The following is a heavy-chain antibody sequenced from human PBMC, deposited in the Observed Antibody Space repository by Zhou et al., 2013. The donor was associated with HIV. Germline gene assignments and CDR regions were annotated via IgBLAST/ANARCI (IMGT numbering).Heavy chain of an antibody. Sequence: QVQLVQSGAEVKKPGASVKVSCKASGYTFTSYAMHWVRQAPGQRLEWMGWINAGNGNTKYSQKFQGRVTITRDTSASTAYMELSSLRSEDTAVYYCAREGIKWVSYYYYYYMDVWGKGTTVTVSS. V-gene: IGHV1-3*01. J-gene: IGHJ6*03. CDR3: AREGIKWVSYYYYYYMDV. D-gene: IGHD1-26*01. CDR1: GYTFTSYA. CDR2: INAGNGNT.